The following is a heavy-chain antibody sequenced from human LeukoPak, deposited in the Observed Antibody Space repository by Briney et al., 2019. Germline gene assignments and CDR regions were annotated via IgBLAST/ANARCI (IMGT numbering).Heavy chain of an antibody. CDR3: SREGDYGDYGRLWYFDL. J-gene: IGHJ2*01. V-gene: IGHV1-2*02. CDR1: GYTFTGYF. D-gene: IGHD4-17*01. CDR2: INPNSGGT. Sequence: GASVKVSCKTSGYTFTGYFMHWVRQDPGQGLEWMGWINPNSGGTNYAQKFQGRVTMTRDTSISTAYMELTRLRSDDTAMYYCSREGDYGDYGRLWYFDLWGRGTLVTVSS.